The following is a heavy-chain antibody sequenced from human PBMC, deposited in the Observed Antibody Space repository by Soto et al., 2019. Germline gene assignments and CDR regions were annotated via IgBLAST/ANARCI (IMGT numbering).Heavy chain of an antibody. D-gene: IGHD2-8*01. J-gene: IGHJ4*02. Sequence: GASVKVSCKASGYTFTSYGISWVRQAPGQGLEWMGWISAYNGNTNYAQKLQGRVTMTTDTSTSTAYMELRSLRSDDTAVYYCARADGGECTNGVCYGYFDDWGQGTLVTVSS. V-gene: IGHV1-18*01. CDR3: ARADGGECTNGVCYGYFDD. CDR2: ISAYNGNT. CDR1: GYTFTSYG.